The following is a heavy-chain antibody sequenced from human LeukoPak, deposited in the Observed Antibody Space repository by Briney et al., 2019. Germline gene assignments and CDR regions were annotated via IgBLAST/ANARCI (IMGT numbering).Heavy chain of an antibody. CDR1: GFTFSSYA. V-gene: IGHV3-23*01. D-gene: IGHD3-3*01. CDR2: ISGSGGST. CDR3: AKDLRRDYDFWSGYLGGGSDY. Sequence: GGSLRLSCAASGFTFSSYAMSWVRQAPGKGLEWVSAISGSGGSTYYADSVKGRFTISRDNSKNTLYLQMNSLRAEDTAVCYCAKDLRRDYDFWSGYLGGGSDYWGQGTLVTVSS. J-gene: IGHJ4*02.